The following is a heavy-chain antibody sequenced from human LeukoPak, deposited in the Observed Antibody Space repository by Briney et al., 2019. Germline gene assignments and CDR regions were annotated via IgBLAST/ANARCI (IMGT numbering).Heavy chain of an antibody. CDR1: GGSISSGGYY. D-gene: IGHD3-3*01. V-gene: IGHV4-31*03. CDR3: ARDILRFLEWDYYGMDV. CDR2: IYCSGST. J-gene: IGHJ6*02. Sequence: SETLSLTCTVSGGSISSGGYYWSWIRQHPGKGLEWIGYIYCSGSTYYNPSLKSRVTISVDTSKNQFSLKLSSVTAADTAVYYCARDILRFLEWDYYGMDVWGQGTTVTVSS.